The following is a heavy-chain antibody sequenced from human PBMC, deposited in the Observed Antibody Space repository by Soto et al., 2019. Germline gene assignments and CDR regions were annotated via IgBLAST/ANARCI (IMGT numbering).Heavy chain of an antibody. V-gene: IGHV3-30*03. Sequence: GGSLRLSCAASGFTFSSYGMHWVRQAPGKGLEWVAVISYDGSNKYYADSVKGRFTISRDNSKNTLYLQMNSLRAEDTAVYYCATNNAYFDYWGQGTLVTVSS. CDR2: ISYDGSNK. D-gene: IGHD1-20*01. J-gene: IGHJ4*02. CDR1: GFTFSSYG. CDR3: ATNNAYFDY.